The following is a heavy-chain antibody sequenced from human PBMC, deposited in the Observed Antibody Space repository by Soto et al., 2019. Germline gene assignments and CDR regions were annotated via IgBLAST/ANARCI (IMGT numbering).Heavy chain of an antibody. CDR2: ISGSGGST. J-gene: IGHJ4*02. Sequence: EVQLLESGGGLVQPGGSLRLSCAASGFSFSSYAMTWVRQAPGKGLEWVSTISGSGGSTYYADSVKGRFTISRDNSKNTLSLHMNGLRAEDTAVYYCAKRGRGAVAFDYWGQGTLVTVSS. D-gene: IGHD6-19*01. CDR1: GFSFSSYA. CDR3: AKRGRGAVAFDY. V-gene: IGHV3-23*01.